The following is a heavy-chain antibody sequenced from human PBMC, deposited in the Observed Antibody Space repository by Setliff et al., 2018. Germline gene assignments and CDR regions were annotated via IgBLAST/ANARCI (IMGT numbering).Heavy chain of an antibody. J-gene: IGHJ2*01. D-gene: IGHD2-2*01. CDR3: ARTSTGRYFDL. CDR2: VYYSGTT. CDR1: DFSVPTVYY. Sequence: SETLSLTCAVSDFSVPTVYYWGWIRQPPGKGLEWIASVYYSGTTYYNPSLESRVTMSVDTSKSHFSLNLYSVTAADTAVYPCARTSTGRYFDLWGRGTLVTVSS. V-gene: IGHV4-38-2*01.